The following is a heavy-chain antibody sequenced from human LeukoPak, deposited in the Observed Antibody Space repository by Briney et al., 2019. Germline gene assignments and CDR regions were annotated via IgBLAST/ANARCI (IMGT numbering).Heavy chain of an antibody. V-gene: IGHV4-59*01. CDR2: IYYSGST. J-gene: IGHJ4*02. CDR1: GGSISSYH. CDR3: ARGDFYYFDY. Sequence: SETLSLTCTVSGGSISSYHWSWIRQPPGKGLEWIGYIYYSGSTNYNPSLKSRVTISVDTSQNQFSLKLSSVTAADPAVYYCARGDFYYFDYWGQGTLVTVSS.